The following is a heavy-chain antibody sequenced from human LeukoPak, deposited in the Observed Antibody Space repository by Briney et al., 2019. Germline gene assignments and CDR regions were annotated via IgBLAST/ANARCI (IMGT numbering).Heavy chain of an antibody. J-gene: IGHJ4*02. V-gene: IGHV4-59*08. CDR1: GGSISSYY. Sequence: SETLSLTCTVSGGSISSYYWSWIRQPPGKGLEWIGYIYYSGSTNYNPSLKSRVTISVDTSKNQFSLKLSSVTAADTAVYYCARVETVKYYFDYWGQGTLVTVSS. D-gene: IGHD4-17*01. CDR2: IYYSGST. CDR3: ARVETVKYYFDY.